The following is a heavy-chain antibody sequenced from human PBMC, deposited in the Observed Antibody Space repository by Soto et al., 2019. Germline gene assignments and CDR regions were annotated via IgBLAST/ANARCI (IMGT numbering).Heavy chain of an antibody. D-gene: IGHD6-19*01. CDR3: ARGSGWLTFDY. Sequence: SETLSLTCAVYGGSFSGYYWSWIRQPPGKGLEWIGEINHSGSTNYNPSLKSRVTISVDTSKNQFSLKLSSVTAADTAVYYCARGSGWLTFDYWGQGTLVTVSS. CDR1: GGSFSGYY. CDR2: INHSGST. J-gene: IGHJ4*02. V-gene: IGHV4-34*01.